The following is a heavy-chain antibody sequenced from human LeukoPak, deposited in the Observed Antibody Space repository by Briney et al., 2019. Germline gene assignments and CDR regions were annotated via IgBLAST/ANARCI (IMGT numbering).Heavy chain of an antibody. CDR1: GYTFTSYA. CDR3: ARDSVPHSGYYYRYYYYGMDV. J-gene: IGHJ6*02. V-gene: IGHV7-4-1*02. D-gene: IGHD3-22*01. CDR2: INTNTGNP. Sequence: ASVKVSCKASGYTFTSYAMNWVRQAPGQGLEWMGWINTNTGNPTYAQGFTGRFVFSLDTSVSTAYLQISSLKAEDTAVYYCARDSVPHSGYYYRYYYYGMDVWGQGTTVTVSS.